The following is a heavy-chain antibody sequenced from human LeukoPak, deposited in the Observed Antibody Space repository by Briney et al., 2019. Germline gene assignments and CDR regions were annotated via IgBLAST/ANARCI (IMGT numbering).Heavy chain of an antibody. CDR2: IYPGDSDT. CDR1: GSSFTSYW. V-gene: IGHV5-51*01. J-gene: IGHJ4*02. Sequence: GESLKISCQGSGSSFTSYWIGWVRQLPGKGLEWMGIIYPGDSDTRYSPSFQGQVTISADKSISTAYLQWSSLKASDTAMYYCARHESEAFDYWGQGTLVTVSS. CDR3: ARHESEAFDY.